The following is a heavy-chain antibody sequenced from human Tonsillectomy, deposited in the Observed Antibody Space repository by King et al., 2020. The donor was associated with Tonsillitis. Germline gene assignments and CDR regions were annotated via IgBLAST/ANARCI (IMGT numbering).Heavy chain of an antibody. Sequence: DVQLVESGGGLVQPGGSLRLSCAASGFTVSSNYMSWVRQAPGKGLEWVSVIYSGGSTYYADSVKGRFTISRDNSKNTLYLQMNSRRAEDTAVYYCARALSLRSEPSTSYYYGMDVWGQATTVTVSS. CDR3: ARALSLRSEPSTSYYYGMDV. D-gene: IGHD1-14*01. CDR2: IYSGGST. CDR1: GFTVSSNY. J-gene: IGHJ6*02. V-gene: IGHV3-66*01.